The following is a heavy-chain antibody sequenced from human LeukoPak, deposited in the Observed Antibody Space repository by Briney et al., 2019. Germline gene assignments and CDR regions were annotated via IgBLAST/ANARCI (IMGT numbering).Heavy chain of an antibody. CDR3: ARDREAGQGLDDY. Sequence: GGSLRLSCAASVFTFSSYSMNWVRQAPGQGLEWVSSISGTSTYIYYADSVRGRFTIYRDNAKNSLYLQMNSLRGEDTAVYYCARDREAGQGLDDYWGQGTLVTVSS. CDR1: VFTFSSYS. CDR2: ISGTSTYI. D-gene: IGHD6-19*01. J-gene: IGHJ4*02. V-gene: IGHV3-21*01.